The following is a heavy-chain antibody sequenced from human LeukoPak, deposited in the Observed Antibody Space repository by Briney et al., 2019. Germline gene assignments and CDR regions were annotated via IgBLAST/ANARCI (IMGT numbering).Heavy chain of an antibody. CDR1: GGSISSYY. J-gene: IGHJ4*02. Sequence: PSETLSLTCTVSGGSISSYYWSRIRQPAGKGLEWIGRIYTSGSTNYNPSLKSRVTMSVDTSKNQFSLKLSSVTAADTAVYYCARVYYDSSGYYYYFDYWGQGTLVTVSS. CDR3: ARVYYDSSGYYYYFDY. V-gene: IGHV4-4*07. CDR2: IYTSGST. D-gene: IGHD3-22*01.